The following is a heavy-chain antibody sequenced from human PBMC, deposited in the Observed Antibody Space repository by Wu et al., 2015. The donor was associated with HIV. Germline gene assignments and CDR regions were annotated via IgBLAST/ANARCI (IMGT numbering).Heavy chain of an antibody. CDR2: MNSNNGKT. D-gene: IGHD3-10*01. J-gene: IGHJ3*02. CDR3: ATSYYGSGSSGYYPDAFDI. CDR1: GYTITTYD. V-gene: IGHV1-8*01. Sequence: QVQLVQSGAEVKKPGASVKVSCQASGYTITTYDFNWVRQAPGQGLEWMGWMNSNNGKTGYGQKFQGRVAMTRNISTRTAYMELSGLKSEDTAVYYCATSYYGSGSSGYYPDAFDIWGQGTMVTVSS.